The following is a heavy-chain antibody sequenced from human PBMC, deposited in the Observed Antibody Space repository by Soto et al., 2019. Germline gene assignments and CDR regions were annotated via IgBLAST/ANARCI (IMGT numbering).Heavy chain of an antibody. CDR2: IIPIFGTA. J-gene: IGHJ5*01. CDR1: GGTFSSYA. Sequence: SVKVSCKASGGTFSSYAISWVRQAPGQGLEWMGGIIPIFGTANYAQKFQGRVTITADESTSTAYMELSSLRSEDTAVYYCARENDSRPPWFASWGQGTLVTGSS. V-gene: IGHV1-69*13. D-gene: IGHD3-22*01. CDR3: ARENDSRPPWFAS.